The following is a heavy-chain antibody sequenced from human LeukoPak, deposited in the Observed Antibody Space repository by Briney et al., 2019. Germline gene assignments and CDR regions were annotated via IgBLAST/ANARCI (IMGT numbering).Heavy chain of an antibody. CDR3: ARDFGYPSGLRPFDY. CDR1: GYSISSGYY. J-gene: IGHJ4*02. Sequence: SETLSLTCTVSGYSISSGYYWGWIRQPPGKGLEWIGSIYHSGSTYYNPSLKSRVTMSVDTSKNQFSLKLSSVTAADTAVYYCARDFGYPSGLRPFDYWGQGTLVTVSS. V-gene: IGHV4-38-2*02. D-gene: IGHD3-22*01. CDR2: IYHSGST.